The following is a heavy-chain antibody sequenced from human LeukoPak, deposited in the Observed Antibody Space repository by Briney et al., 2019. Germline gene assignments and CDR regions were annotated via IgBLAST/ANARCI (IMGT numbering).Heavy chain of an antibody. D-gene: IGHD3-10*01. Sequence: PSETLSLTCTVSGYSISSGYFWGWIRQPPGKGLEWIGTIYHSGSTYYNPSLKSRVTISLDTSKNQFSLKLSSVTAADTAVYYCARDQKVRGVRYGYYFDYWGQGTLVTVSS. V-gene: IGHV4-38-2*02. CDR2: IYHSGST. CDR1: GYSISSGYF. J-gene: IGHJ4*02. CDR3: ARDQKVRGVRYGYYFDY.